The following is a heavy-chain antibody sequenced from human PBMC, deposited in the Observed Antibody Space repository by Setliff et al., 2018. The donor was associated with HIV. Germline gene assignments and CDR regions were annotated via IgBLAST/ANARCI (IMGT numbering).Heavy chain of an antibody. J-gene: IGHJ5*02. V-gene: IGHV1-46*01. CDR1: GYTFTSYY. CDR3: ARDRARAGSGYHNCFDH. Sequence: GASVKVSCKASGYTFTSYYMHWVRQAPGQGLEWMGIINPSGGSTNYAQKFQGRVTMTRDTSTSTVYMELSSLRSEDTAVYYCARDRARAGSGYHNCFDHWGQGTLVTVSS. CDR2: INPSGGST. D-gene: IGHD5-12*01.